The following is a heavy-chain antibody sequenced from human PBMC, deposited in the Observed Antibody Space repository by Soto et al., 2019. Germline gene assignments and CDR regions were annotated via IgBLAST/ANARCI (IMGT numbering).Heavy chain of an antibody. Sequence: SETLSLTCTVSGGSISSSSYYWGWIRHPPGKGLEWIGSIYYSGSTYYNPSLKSRVTISVDTSKNQFSLKLSSVTAADTAVYYCARPPYCTNGVCSWFDPWGQGTLVTVSS. D-gene: IGHD2-8*01. J-gene: IGHJ5*02. CDR2: IYYSGST. CDR3: ARPPYCTNGVCSWFDP. CDR1: GGSISSSSYY. V-gene: IGHV4-39*01.